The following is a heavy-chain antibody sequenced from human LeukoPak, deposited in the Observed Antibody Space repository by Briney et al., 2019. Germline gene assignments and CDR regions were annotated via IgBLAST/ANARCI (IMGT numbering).Heavy chain of an antibody. D-gene: IGHD6-13*01. V-gene: IGHV4-59*01. Sequence: PSETLSLICTVSGGSISSYYWSWIRQPPGKGLEWIGYIYYSGSTNYNPSLKSRVTISVDTSKNQFSLKLSSVTAADTAVYYCASRIAAPTSYYYYGMDVWGQGTTVTVSS. J-gene: IGHJ6*02. CDR3: ASRIAAPTSYYYYGMDV. CDR2: IYYSGST. CDR1: GGSISSYY.